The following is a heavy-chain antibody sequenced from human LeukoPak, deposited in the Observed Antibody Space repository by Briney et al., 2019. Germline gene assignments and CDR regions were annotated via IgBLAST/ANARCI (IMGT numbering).Heavy chain of an antibody. Sequence: PSETLSLTCAVYGGSFSGYYWSWIRQPPGKGLEWIGEINHSGSTNYNPSLKSRVTISVDTSKNQFSLKLSSVTAADTAVYYCARAASSRWYGLCFDYWGQGTLVTVSS. V-gene: IGHV4-34*01. D-gene: IGHD6-13*01. CDR1: GGSFSGYY. CDR3: ARAASSRWYGLCFDY. CDR2: INHSGST. J-gene: IGHJ4*02.